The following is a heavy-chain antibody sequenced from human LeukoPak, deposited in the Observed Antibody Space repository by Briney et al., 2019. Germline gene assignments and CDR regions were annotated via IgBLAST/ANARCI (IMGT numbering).Heavy chain of an antibody. Sequence: TSETLSLTCAVYGGSFSGYYWSWIRQPPGKGPEWIGEINHSGSTNYNPSLKSRVTISVDTSKNQFSLKLSSVTAADTAVYSCAAGYCSGDGCQDRTYYFNYWGQGTLVTVSS. J-gene: IGHJ4*02. CDR1: GGSFSGYY. D-gene: IGHD2-15*01. CDR2: INHSGST. CDR3: AAGYCSGDGCQDRTYYFNY. V-gene: IGHV4-34*01.